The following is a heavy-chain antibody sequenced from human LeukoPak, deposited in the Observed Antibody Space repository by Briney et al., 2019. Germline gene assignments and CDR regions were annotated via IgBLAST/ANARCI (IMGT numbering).Heavy chain of an antibody. CDR2: INHSGST. CDR3: ARSGSYPHLVW. V-gene: IGHV4-34*01. D-gene: IGHD1-26*01. CDR1: GGSFSGYY. J-gene: IGHJ4*02. Sequence: SETLSLTCAVYGGSFSGYYWSWIRQPPGKGQEWIGEINHSGSTNYNPSLKSRVIISVDTSKNQFSLKLSSVTAADTAVYYCARSGSYPHLVWWGQGTLVTVSS.